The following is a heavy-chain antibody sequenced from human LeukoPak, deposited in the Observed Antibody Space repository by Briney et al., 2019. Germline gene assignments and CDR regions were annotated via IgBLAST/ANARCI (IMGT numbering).Heavy chain of an antibody. CDR3: ASTYTMVRKHGY. CDR1: GFTFSDYY. D-gene: IGHD3-10*01. Sequence: KTGGSLRLSCAASGFTFSDYYMSWIRQAPGKGLEWVSYISSSGSTIYYADSVKGRFTISRDNAKNSLYLQMNSLRAEDTAVYYCASTYTMVRKHGYWGQGTLVTVSS. J-gene: IGHJ4*02. CDR2: ISSSGSTI. V-gene: IGHV3-11*01.